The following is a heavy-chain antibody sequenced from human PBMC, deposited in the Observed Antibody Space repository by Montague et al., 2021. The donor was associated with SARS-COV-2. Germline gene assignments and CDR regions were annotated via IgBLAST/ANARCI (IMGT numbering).Heavy chain of an antibody. Sequence: SETLSLTCAVYGGSVGDNCWSWIRQPQRKGLELNGEMNLSRSTNXXPTLKSRVTTSVDTAKNQFYLQLTSVTAADTAVYYCERGPRITMIVVVITPICFDPWGQGTLVTVSS. J-gene: IGHJ5*02. CDR2: MNLSRST. CDR3: ERGPRITMIVVVITPICFDP. CDR1: GGSVGDNC. V-gene: IGHV4-34*01. D-gene: IGHD3-22*01.